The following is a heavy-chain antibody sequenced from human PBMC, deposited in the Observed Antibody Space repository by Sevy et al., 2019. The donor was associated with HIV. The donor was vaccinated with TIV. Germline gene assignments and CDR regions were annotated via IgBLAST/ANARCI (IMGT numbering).Heavy chain of an antibody. J-gene: IGHJ4*02. CDR1: GYSISSSYY. Sequence: SESLSLICTVSGYSISSSYYWGWIRHPPGKGLEYIGTGHYDGRTYYNPSLMSRVTITIDTSKNQLSLKVTSVTAADTTAYYCVRGAAYYASGALYFDYWGQGTLVTVSS. CDR3: VRGAAYYASGALYFDY. D-gene: IGHD3-10*01. V-gene: IGHV4-38-2*02. CDR2: GHYDGRT.